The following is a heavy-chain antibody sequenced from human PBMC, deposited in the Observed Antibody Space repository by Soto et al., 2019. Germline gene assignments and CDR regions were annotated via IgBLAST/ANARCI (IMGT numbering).Heavy chain of an antibody. D-gene: IGHD6-13*01. Sequence: GGSLRLSCAASGFTFSSYSMNWVRQAPGKGLERVSYISSSSSTIYYADSVKGRFTISRDNAKNSLYLQMKSLRAEDTAVYYCARHPERIAQIGWFDPWGQGTLVTVSS. CDR3: ARHPERIAQIGWFDP. CDR1: GFTFSSYS. J-gene: IGHJ5*02. V-gene: IGHV3-48*01. CDR2: ISSSSSTI.